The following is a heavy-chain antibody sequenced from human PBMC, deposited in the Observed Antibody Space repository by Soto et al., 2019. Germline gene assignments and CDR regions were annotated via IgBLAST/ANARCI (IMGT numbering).Heavy chain of an antibody. J-gene: IGHJ5*02. CDR3: ARGILGPAAMFGLSDL. CDR1: GFSFSDYY. V-gene: IGHV3-11*01. D-gene: IGHD2-2*01. CDR2: ISYSGSDI. Sequence: KPGGSLRLSCAASGFSFSDYYMTWIRQAPGKGLEWDSYISYSGSDISYADSVKGRFTISRDNAKNSLYLQMNSLRAEDTAVFYSARGILGPAAMFGLSDLWGEGT.